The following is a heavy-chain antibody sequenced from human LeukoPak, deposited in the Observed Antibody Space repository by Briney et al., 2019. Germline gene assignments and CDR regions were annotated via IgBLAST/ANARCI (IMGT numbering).Heavy chain of an antibody. D-gene: IGHD2-15*01. J-gene: IGHJ4*02. CDR2: IYSGGST. CDR1: GFTVSSNY. V-gene: IGHV3-53*01. Sequence: GGSLRLSCAASGFTVSSNYMSWVRQAPGKGLEWVSVIYSGGSTYYADSVKGRFTISRDNSKNTLYLQMNSLRAEDTAVYYCARRGCSGGSCYFDYWGQGTLVTVSS. CDR3: ARRGCSGGSCYFDY.